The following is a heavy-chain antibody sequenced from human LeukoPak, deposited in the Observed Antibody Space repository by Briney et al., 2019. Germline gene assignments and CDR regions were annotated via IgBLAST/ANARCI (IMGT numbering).Heavy chain of an antibody. J-gene: IGHJ6*04. Sequence: PGGSLRLSCSASGFTFSSYWMSWVRQAPGKGLEWVSSISSSSSTIHYADSVKGRFTISRDNAKNSLYLQMNSLRAEDTAVYYCAELGITMIGGVWGKGTTVTISS. CDR1: GFTFSSYW. D-gene: IGHD3-10*02. V-gene: IGHV3-48*04. CDR3: AELGITMIGGV. CDR2: ISSSSSTI.